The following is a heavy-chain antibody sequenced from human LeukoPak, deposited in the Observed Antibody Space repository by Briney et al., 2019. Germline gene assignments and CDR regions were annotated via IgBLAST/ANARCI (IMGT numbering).Heavy chain of an antibody. CDR1: GFTFSTYW. J-gene: IGHJ4*02. Sequence: GGSLRLSRAASGFTFSTYWMSWVRQAPGKGLEWVANIKQDGSEKKYVGSVRGRFTISRDNAKNSLYLQMNSLRAEDTAVYYCAKATTMIVVVIKTFDYWGQGTLVTVSS. CDR3: AKATTMIVVVIKTFDY. V-gene: IGHV3-7*03. CDR2: IKQDGSEK. D-gene: IGHD3-22*01.